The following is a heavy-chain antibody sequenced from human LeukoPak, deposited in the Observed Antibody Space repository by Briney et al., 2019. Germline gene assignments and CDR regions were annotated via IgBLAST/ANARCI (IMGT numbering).Heavy chain of an antibody. D-gene: IGHD3-10*01. CDR2: INHSGST. V-gene: IGHV4-34*01. CDR3: ARGLRRYYGSGSYSNYYYGMDV. Sequence: PSETLSLTCAVYGGSFSGYYWSWIRQPPGKGLEWIGEINHSGSTNYNPSLKSRVTISVDTSKNQFSLKLSSVTAADTAVYCCARGLRRYYGSGSYSNYYYGMDVWGKGTTVTVSS. J-gene: IGHJ6*04. CDR1: GGSFSGYY.